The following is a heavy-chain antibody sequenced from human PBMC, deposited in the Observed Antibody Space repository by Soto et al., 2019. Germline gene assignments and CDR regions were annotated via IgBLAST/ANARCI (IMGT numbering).Heavy chain of an antibody. CDR2: IAPMIGTR. CDR1: GATFYTYA. Sequence: SVKVSCKASGATFYTYAFTWVRQAPGQGLEWMGGIAPMIGTRKHAQKFQGRVTFTADESTFTAFMELSSLRYDDTAVYYCARDISVTTSVLGLWGQGTLVTV. CDR3: ARDISVTTSVLGL. V-gene: IGHV1-69*13. J-gene: IGHJ5*02. D-gene: IGHD1-1*01.